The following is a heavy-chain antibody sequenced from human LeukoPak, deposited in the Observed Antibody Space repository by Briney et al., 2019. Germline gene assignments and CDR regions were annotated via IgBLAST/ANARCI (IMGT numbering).Heavy chain of an antibody. CDR1: GGSISSYN. V-gene: IGHV4-59*01. J-gene: IGHJ5*02. D-gene: IGHD1-14*01. CDR3: ARAPEPYKRKWWFDP. CDR2: IYYSGST. Sequence: SETLSLTCTVSGGSISSYNWSWIRQPPGKGLEWIGYIYYSGSTNYNPSLKSRVTISVDTSKNQFSLKLSSVTAADTAVYYCARAPEPYKRKWWFDPWGQGTLVTVSS.